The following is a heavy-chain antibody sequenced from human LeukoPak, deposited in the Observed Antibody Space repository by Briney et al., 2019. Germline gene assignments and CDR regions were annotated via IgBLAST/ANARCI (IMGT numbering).Heavy chain of an antibody. CDR3: ARGSSSWLDYYMDV. Sequence: SETLSLTCAVSGGSISSGGYSWTWIRQPPGKGLECVGHVYYSGSTYYNPSLKSRVTISLDTSKNQFSLKLSSVTAADTAVYYCARGSSSWLDYYMDVWGKGTTVTVSS. CDR2: VYYSGST. D-gene: IGHD6-13*01. CDR1: GGSISSGGYS. J-gene: IGHJ6*03. V-gene: IGHV4-30-4*07.